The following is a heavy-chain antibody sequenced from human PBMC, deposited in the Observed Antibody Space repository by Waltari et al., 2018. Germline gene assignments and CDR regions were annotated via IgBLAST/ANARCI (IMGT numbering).Heavy chain of an antibody. J-gene: IGHJ4*02. CDR2: VIPLLEIT. Sequence: QVQLVQSGTEVKKPGSSVKVSCKISGGTLNNFALNWVRQAPGQGPVWMGGVIPLLEITNYAQSFQGRLTITADESTSTLYMGLSGLRSDDTAMYYCAKRGTRGDGDYFDYWGQGTLVTVSS. V-gene: IGHV1-69*04. CDR1: GGTLNNFA. CDR3: AKRGTRGDGDYFDY. D-gene: IGHD3-16*01.